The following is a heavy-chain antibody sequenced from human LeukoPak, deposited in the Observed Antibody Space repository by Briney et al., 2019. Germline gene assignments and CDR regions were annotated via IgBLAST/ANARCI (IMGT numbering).Heavy chain of an antibody. V-gene: IGHV1-2*02. CDR2: INPDSGGT. J-gene: IGHJ4*02. CDR3: ARRPEDGYNYIDY. D-gene: IGHD5-24*01. Sequence: ASVKVSCKASGYTFTGYYIHWVRQAPGQPLEWMGWINPDSGGTNYAQIFQGRVTMTRVTSISTAYMELTSLRSDDTAVYYCARRPEDGYNYIDYWGQGTLVTVSS. CDR1: GYTFTGYY.